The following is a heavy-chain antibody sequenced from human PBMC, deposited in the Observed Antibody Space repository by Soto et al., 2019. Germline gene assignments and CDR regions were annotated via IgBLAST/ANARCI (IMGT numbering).Heavy chain of an antibody. CDR2: INHSGST. CDR3: ARGNYTREPHYFVY. CDR1: GGSFSGYY. Sequence: PSETLSLTCAVYGGSFSGYYWSWIRQPPGKGLEWIGEINHSGSTNYNPSLKSRVTISVDTSKNQFSLKLSSVTAADTAVYYCARGNYTREPHYFVYWCQGTLLTVSS. D-gene: IGHD1-7*01. V-gene: IGHV4-34*01. J-gene: IGHJ4*02.